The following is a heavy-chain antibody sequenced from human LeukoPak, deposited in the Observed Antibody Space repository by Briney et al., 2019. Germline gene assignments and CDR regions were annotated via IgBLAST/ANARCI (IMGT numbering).Heavy chain of an antibody. V-gene: IGHV3-23*01. Sequence: PGGTLRLSCAASGFTFSHYGMSWVRQAPGKGLEWVSAISGSGYSTYYADSVKGRFTISRDSSKNTLYLQMNSLRAEDTAIYYCARAVQVGVLFDYWGQGTLVTVSS. D-gene: IGHD1-26*01. J-gene: IGHJ4*02. CDR2: ISGSGYST. CDR1: GFTFSHYG. CDR3: ARAVQVGVLFDY.